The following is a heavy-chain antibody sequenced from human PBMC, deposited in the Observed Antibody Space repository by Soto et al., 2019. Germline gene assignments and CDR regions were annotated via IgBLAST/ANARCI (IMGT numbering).Heavy chain of an antibody. J-gene: IGHJ4*02. Sequence: GGSLRLSCAASGFTFSSYSMNWVRQAPGKGLEWVSSISSSSSYIYYADSVKGRFTISRDNAKNSLYLQMNSLRAEDTAVYYCAREATPRYCSGGSCYRYYFDYWGQGTLVTVSS. V-gene: IGHV3-21*01. CDR1: GFTFSSYS. CDR2: ISSSSSYI. D-gene: IGHD2-15*01. CDR3: AREATPRYCSGGSCYRYYFDY.